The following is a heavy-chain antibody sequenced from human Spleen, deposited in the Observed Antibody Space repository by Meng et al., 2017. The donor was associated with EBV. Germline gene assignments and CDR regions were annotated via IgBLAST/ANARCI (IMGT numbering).Heavy chain of an antibody. V-gene: IGHV1-46*01. CDR3: ARGPVGMITYFDY. D-gene: IGHD3-16*01. J-gene: IGHJ4*02. CDR2: IDASGGDA. Sequence: QVQLWQSGAEVKKPGASVKVSCKAPGYTFINYYIHWVRQAPGQGLEWMGIIDASGGDARYAQKFQGRVTMTRDTSTSTVYMDLSSLRSEDTAVYYCARGPVGMITYFDYWGQGTLVTVSS. CDR1: GYTFINYY.